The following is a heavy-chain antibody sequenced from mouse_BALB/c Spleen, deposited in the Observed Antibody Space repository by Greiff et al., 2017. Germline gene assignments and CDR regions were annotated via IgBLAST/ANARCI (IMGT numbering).Heavy chain of an antibody. V-gene: IGHV3-6*02. J-gene: IGHJ3*01. CDR2: ISYDGSN. Sequence: EVQLQESGPGLVKPSQSLSLTCSVTGYSITSGYYWNWIRQFPGNKLEWMGYISYDGSNNYNPSLKNLISITRDTSKNQFFLKLNSVTTEDTATYYCARGYVYWFAYWGQGTLVTVSA. D-gene: IGHD1-2*01. CDR1: GYSITSGYY. CDR3: ARGYVYWFAY.